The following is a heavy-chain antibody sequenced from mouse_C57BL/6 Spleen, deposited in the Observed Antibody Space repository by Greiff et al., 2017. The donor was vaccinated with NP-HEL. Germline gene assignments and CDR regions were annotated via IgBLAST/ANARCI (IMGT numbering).Heavy chain of an antibody. CDR1: GYTFTSYW. CDR2: IYPGSAST. D-gene: IGHD2-4*01. CDR3: ARDYDYDGWFAY. Sequence: QVQLQQPGAELVKPGASVKMSCKASGYTFTSYWITWVKQRPGQGLEWIGDIYPGSASTNYNEKFKSKATLTVDTSSSTAYMQLSSLTSEDSAVYYCARDYDYDGWFAYWGQGTLVTVSA. V-gene: IGHV1-55*01. J-gene: IGHJ3*01.